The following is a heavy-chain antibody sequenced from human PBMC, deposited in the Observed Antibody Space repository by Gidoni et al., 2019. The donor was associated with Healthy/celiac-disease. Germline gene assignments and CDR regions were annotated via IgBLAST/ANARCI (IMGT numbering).Heavy chain of an antibody. Sequence: EVQLVESGGGLVQPGRSLRLSCAASGFTFDDYAMHWVRQAPGKGLEWVSGISWNSGSIGYADSVKGRFTISRDNAKNSLYLQMNSLRAEDTALYYCAKDIDYGDNYFDYWGQGTLVTVSS. D-gene: IGHD4-17*01. CDR3: AKDIDYGDNYFDY. J-gene: IGHJ4*02. CDR1: GFTFDDYA. CDR2: ISWNSGSI. V-gene: IGHV3-9*01.